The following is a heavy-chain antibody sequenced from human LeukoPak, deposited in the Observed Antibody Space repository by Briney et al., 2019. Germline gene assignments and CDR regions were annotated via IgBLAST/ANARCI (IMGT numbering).Heavy chain of an antibody. D-gene: IGHD3-10*01. CDR3: ASRGDDYGSGSEAYYYYYYMDV. V-gene: IGHV1-2*02. CDR1: GYTFTEFS. CDR2: INPNSGGT. J-gene: IGHJ6*03. Sequence: ASVKVSCKASGYTFTEFSMHWVRQAPGQGLEWMGWINPNSGGTNYAQKFQGRVTMTRDTSISTAYMELSRLRSDDTAVYYCASRGDDYGSGSEAYYYYYYMDVWGKGTTVAVSS.